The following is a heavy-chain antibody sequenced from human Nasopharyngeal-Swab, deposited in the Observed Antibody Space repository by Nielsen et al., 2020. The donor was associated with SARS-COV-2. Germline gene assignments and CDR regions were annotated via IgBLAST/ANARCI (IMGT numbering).Heavy chain of an antibody. Sequence: GGSLRLSCAASGFTFSDYYMSWIRQAPGKGREWVSSISNSGSSTNYADSVRGRFTISRDNAKNSLYLQMNSLRAEDTAMYYCHLSSGYDGYINYWGQGTLVTVSS. CDR1: GFTFSDYY. D-gene: IGHD3-22*01. J-gene: IGHJ4*02. CDR3: HLSSGYDGYINY. CDR2: ISNSGSST. V-gene: IGHV3-11*06.